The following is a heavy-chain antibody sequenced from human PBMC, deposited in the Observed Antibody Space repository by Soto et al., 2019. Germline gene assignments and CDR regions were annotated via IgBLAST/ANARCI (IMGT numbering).Heavy chain of an antibody. J-gene: IGHJ4*02. Sequence: QVQLQESGPGLVKPSQTLSLTCTVSGGSISSGDYYWSWIRQPPGKGLEWIGYIYYSGSTYYNPSLKSXXTXSXXTSKNQFSLKLSSVTAADTAVYYCARDPQRGTFDYWGQGTLVTVSS. V-gene: IGHV4-30-4*01. D-gene: IGHD7-27*01. CDR3: ARDPQRGTFDY. CDR1: GGSISSGDYY. CDR2: IYYSGST.